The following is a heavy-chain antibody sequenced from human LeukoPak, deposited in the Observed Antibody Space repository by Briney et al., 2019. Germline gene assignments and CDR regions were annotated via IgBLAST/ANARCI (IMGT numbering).Heavy chain of an antibody. Sequence: SQTLSLTCTVSGGSISSGDYYWSWIRQPPGKGLEWIGYIYYSGSTYYNPSLKSRVTISVDTSKNQFSLKLSSVTAADTAVYYCARQEYQYYDSSGYYLFDYWGQGTLVTVSS. CDR2: IYYSGST. D-gene: IGHD3-22*01. J-gene: IGHJ4*02. V-gene: IGHV4-30-4*01. CDR1: GGSISSGDYY. CDR3: ARQEYQYYDSSGYYLFDY.